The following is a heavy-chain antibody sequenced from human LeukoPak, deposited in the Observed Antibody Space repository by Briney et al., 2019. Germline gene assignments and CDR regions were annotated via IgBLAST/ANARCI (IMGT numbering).Heavy chain of an antibody. CDR2: IYPSDSDT. V-gene: IGHV5-51*01. D-gene: IGHD6-13*01. CDR1: GYSFTTNW. Sequence: GESLKISCKGSGYSFTTNWIGWVRQMPGKGLEWMGIIYPSDSDTRYSPSSQGQVTISADKSISTAYLQWSSLKASDTAMYYCARPGYSSSLDYWGQGTLVTVPS. J-gene: IGHJ4*02. CDR3: ARPGYSSSLDY.